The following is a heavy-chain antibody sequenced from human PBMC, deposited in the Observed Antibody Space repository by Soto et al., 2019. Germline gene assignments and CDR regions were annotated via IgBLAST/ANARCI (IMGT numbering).Heavy chain of an antibody. J-gene: IGHJ2*01. V-gene: IGHV3-72*01. CDR1: GFTFSDHY. CDR3: AREPGWYFDL. Sequence: GGSLRLSCAASGFTFSDHYMDWVRQAPGKGLEWVGRTRNKANSYTTEYAASVKGRFTISRDDAKNSRDLQRNSLNTEDTAVYYCAREPGWYFDLWGRGTLVTVSS. CDR2: TRNKANSYTT.